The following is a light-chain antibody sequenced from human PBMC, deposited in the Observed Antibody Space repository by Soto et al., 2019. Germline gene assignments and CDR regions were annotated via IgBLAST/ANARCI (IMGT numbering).Light chain of an antibody. CDR1: QSVSNNY. CDR2: GAS. Sequence: EIVMTQSPAPLSVSPGERATLSCRASQSVSNNYLAWYQQKPGQAPRLLIYGASNRATGIPDRCSGGGSGTVFPLTISRLDPEDVAVYYCQQYGSSGTFGQGTKVDIK. V-gene: IGKV3-20*01. J-gene: IGKJ1*01. CDR3: QQYGSSGT.